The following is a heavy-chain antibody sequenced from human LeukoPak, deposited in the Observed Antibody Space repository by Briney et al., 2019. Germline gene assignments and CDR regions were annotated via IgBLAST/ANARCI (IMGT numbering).Heavy chain of an antibody. CDR3: AKDAFGTGEVDY. D-gene: IGHD3-10*01. CDR1: GFTFSNYA. J-gene: IGHJ4*02. CDR2: ISTSGGST. V-gene: IGHV3-23*01. Sequence: PGGSLRLSCAASGFTFSNYAMSWVRQAPGKGLEWVSSISTSGGSTYYADSVKGRFTISRDNSKYTLDLQMNSLRADDTAVYYCAKDAFGTGEVDYWGQGTLVTVSS.